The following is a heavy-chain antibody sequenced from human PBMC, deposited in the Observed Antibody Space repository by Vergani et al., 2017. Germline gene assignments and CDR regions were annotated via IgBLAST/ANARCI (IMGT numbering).Heavy chain of an antibody. D-gene: IGHD3-22*01. J-gene: IGHJ4*02. CDR3: ARPQGTSAYYYGGFDY. Sequence: QVQLVESGGGVVQPGRSLRLSCAASRFTFSSYTMHWVRQAPGKGLEWVAVISYDGSNKYYADSVKGRFTISRDTSKNTLYLQMNSLRPEDTAIYYCARPQGTSAYYYGGFDYWGQGILVTVSS. CDR2: ISYDGSNK. V-gene: IGHV3-30-3*01. CDR1: RFTFSSYT.